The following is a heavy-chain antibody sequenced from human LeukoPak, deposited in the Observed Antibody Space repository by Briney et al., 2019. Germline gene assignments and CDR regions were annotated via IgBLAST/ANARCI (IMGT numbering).Heavy chain of an antibody. Sequence: PSETLSLTCTVSGGSISSYYWSWIQQPPGKGLEWIGYIYYSGSTNYNPSLKSRVTISVDTSKNQFSLKLSSVTAADTAVYYCASGYSYGIDAFDIWGQGTMVTVSS. V-gene: IGHV4-59*01. D-gene: IGHD5-18*01. J-gene: IGHJ3*02. CDR3: ASGYSYGIDAFDI. CDR1: GGSISSYY. CDR2: IYYSGST.